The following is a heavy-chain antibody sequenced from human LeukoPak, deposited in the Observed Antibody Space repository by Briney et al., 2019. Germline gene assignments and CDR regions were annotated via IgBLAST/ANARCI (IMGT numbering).Heavy chain of an antibody. CDR2: IKSKTDGGTT. D-gene: IGHD2-2*01. Sequence: GGSLRLSCAASGFTFSNAWMSWVRQAPGKGLEWVGRIKSKTDGGTTDYAAPVKGRFTISRDNSKNTLYLQMNSLRAEDTAVYYCAASSSSKQPPFDYWGQGTLVTASS. J-gene: IGHJ4*02. V-gene: IGHV3-15*01. CDR1: GFTFSNAW. CDR3: AASSSSKQPPFDY.